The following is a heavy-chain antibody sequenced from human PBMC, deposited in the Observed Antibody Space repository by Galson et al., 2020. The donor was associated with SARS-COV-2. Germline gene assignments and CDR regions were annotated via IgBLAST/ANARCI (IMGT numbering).Heavy chain of an antibody. CDR2: ISYDGSNK. J-gene: IGHJ4*02. D-gene: IGHD3-22*01. CDR1: GFTFSSYG. CDR3: AVERRYYDSSAILDY. V-gene: IGHV3-30*03. Sequence: GESLKISCAASGFTFSSYGMHWVRQAPGKGLEWVAVISYDGSNKYYADSVKGRFTISRDNSKNTLYLQMNSLRAEDTAVYYCAVERRYYDSSAILDYWGQGTLVTVSS.